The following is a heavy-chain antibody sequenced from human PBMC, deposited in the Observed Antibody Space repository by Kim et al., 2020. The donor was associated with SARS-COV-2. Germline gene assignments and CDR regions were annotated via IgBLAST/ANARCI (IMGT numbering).Heavy chain of an antibody. CDR2: IYYTGRIT. CDR1: RDSMTNYF. J-gene: IGHJ4*02. Sequence: SETLSLTCSVSRDSMTNYFWTWIRQPPGKGLEWIGNIYYTGRITNYTPSLKSRVTISVDTSKNQFSLKMTSVTAADTAVYYCARHGNPAYTDSWYDYWGQGTLVTGSS. D-gene: IGHD6-13*01. V-gene: IGHV4-59*08. CDR3: ARHGNPAYTDSWYDY.